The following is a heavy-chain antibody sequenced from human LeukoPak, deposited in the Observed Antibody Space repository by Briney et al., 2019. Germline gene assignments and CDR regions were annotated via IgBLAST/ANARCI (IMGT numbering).Heavy chain of an antibody. CDR1: GYSISSGYY. J-gene: IGHJ5*02. Sequence: PSETLSLTCTVSGYSISSGYYWGWIRQPPGKGLEWIGSIYHSGSTYYNPSLKSRVTISVDTSKNQFSLKLSSVTAADTAVYYCAGGRLAAAGDNWFDPWGQGTPVTVSS. D-gene: IGHD6-13*01. CDR2: IYHSGST. CDR3: AGGRLAAAGDNWFDP. V-gene: IGHV4-38-2*02.